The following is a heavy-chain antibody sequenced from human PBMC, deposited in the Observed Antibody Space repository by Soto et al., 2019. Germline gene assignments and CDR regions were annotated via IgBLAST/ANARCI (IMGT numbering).Heavy chain of an antibody. CDR3: ARPALGLGGRAWFAP. J-gene: IGHJ5*02. V-gene: IGHV4-39*01. CDR2: IFYSETM. Sequence: SATLSLTCTVSGVSINSDVYYWVLLRQPPGKGLEWIGSIFYSETMYYNPALKSRVTMSVDTSKNQFSLKLSSVTAADTAVYYCARPALGLGGRAWFAPWGQGILFTASS. CDR1: GVSINSDVYY.